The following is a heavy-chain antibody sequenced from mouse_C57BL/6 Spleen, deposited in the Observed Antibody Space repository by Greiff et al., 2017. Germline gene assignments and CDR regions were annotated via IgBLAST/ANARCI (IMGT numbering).Heavy chain of an antibody. CDR3: ARDHYGSSHWYFDV. CDR2: IHPNSGST. V-gene: IGHV1-64*01. Sequence: QVQLKQPGAELVKPGASVKLSCKASGYTFTSYWMHWVKQRPGQGLEWIGMIHPNSGSTNYNEKFKSKATLTVDKSSSTAYMQLSSLTSEDSAVYYCARDHYGSSHWYFDVWGTGTTVTVSS. D-gene: IGHD1-1*01. CDR1: GYTFTSYW. J-gene: IGHJ1*03.